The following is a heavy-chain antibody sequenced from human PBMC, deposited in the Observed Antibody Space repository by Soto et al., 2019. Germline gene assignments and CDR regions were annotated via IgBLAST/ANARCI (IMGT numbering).Heavy chain of an antibody. J-gene: IGHJ6*03. CDR3: ARGTPASDYSNYLGSYYHYYMDV. V-gene: IGHV1-2*04. D-gene: IGHD4-4*01. CDR2: INPNSGGT. CDR1: GYTFTGYY. Sequence: GASVKVSCKASGYTFTGYYMHWVRQAPGQGLEWMGWINPNSGGTNYAQKFQGWVTMTRDTSISTAYMELSRLRSDDTAVYYCARGTPASDYSNYLGSYYHYYMDVWGKGTTVTVSS.